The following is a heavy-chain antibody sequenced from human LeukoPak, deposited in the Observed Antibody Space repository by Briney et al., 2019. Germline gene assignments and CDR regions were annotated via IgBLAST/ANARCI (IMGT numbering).Heavy chain of an antibody. Sequence: PSETLSLTCTVSGGYISSYYWSWIRRPPGKGLEWIGYIHYSGSTNYNPSLKSRVTISVDTSKNQFSLKLNSVTTTDTAVYYCASQMSGTSVSFWGQGTLVTVSS. V-gene: IGHV4-59*08. D-gene: IGHD2-2*01. J-gene: IGHJ4*02. CDR3: ASQMSGTSVSF. CDR2: IHYSGST. CDR1: GGYISSYY.